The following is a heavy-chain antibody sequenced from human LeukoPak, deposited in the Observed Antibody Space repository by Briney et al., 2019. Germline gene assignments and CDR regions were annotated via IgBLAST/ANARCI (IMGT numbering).Heavy chain of an antibody. V-gene: IGHV3-7*05. J-gene: IGHJ4*02. CDR3: AREAAAANPDF. Sequence: GGSLRLSCAASGFIFSSYWMSWVRQAPGKGLEWVANIKQDGSEKYYVDSVKGRFTISRDNAKNSLYLQMNSLRAEDTAVYYCAREAAAANPDFWGQGTLVVVSA. D-gene: IGHD6-13*01. CDR1: GFIFSSYW. CDR2: IKQDGSEK.